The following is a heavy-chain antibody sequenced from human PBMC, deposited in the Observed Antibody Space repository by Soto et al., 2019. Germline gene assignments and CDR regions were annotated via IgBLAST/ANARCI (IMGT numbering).Heavy chain of an antibody. CDR3: AKDIQRESSGLGGFPGFRYYYYGMDV. J-gene: IGHJ6*02. CDR2: ISYDGSNK. Sequence: GGSLRLSCAASGFTFSSYGMHWVRQAPGKGLEWVAVISYDGSNKYYADSVKGRFTISRDNSKNTLYLQMNSLRAEDTAVYYCAKDIQRESSGLGGFPGFRYYYYGMDVWGQGTTVTVSS. CDR1: GFTFSSYG. V-gene: IGHV3-30*18. D-gene: IGHD3-16*02.